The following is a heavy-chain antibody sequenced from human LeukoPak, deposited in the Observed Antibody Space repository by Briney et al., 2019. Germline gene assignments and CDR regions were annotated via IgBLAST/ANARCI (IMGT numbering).Heavy chain of an antibody. J-gene: IGHJ4*02. Sequence: PSETLSLTCAVYGGSFSGYYWSWIHQPPGKGLEWIGEINHSGSTNYNPSLKSRVTISVDTSKNQLSLKLSSVTAADTAVYYCARSVGAPTDYWGQGTLVTVSS. CDR3: ARSVGAPTDY. CDR1: GGSFSGYY. CDR2: INHSGST. V-gene: IGHV4-34*01. D-gene: IGHD1-26*01.